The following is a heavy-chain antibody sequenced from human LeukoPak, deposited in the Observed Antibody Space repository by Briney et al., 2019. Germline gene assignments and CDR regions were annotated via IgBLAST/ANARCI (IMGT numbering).Heavy chain of an antibody. CDR2: INAGNGNT. CDR1: GYTFTSYA. CDR3: ARESSGWYFGDAFDI. J-gene: IGHJ3*02. V-gene: IGHV1-3*01. D-gene: IGHD6-19*01. Sequence: ASVKVSCKASGYTFTSYAMHWVRQAPGQRLEWMGWINAGNGNTKYSQKFQGRVTITRDTSASTAYMELSSLRSEDTAVYYCARESSGWYFGDAFDIWGQGTIVTVSS.